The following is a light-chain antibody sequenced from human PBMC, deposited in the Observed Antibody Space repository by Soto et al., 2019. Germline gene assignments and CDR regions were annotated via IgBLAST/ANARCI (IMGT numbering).Light chain of an antibody. V-gene: IGKV4-1*01. J-gene: IGKJ3*01. CDR1: QTILHTSDNRNY. CDR3: QQYYTTPLT. CDR2: WAS. Sequence: DIVMTQSPDSLAVSLGERATINCKSTQTILHTSDNRNYLAWYQHKPGQSPKLLIYWASTRAFGVPDRFSGGGSETDFTLTISSLQAEDVAVYYCQQYYTTPLTFGPGTKVGIK.